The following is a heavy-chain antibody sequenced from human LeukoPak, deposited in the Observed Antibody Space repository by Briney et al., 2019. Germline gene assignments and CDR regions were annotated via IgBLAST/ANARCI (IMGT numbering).Heavy chain of an antibody. V-gene: IGHV1-2*02. Sequence: SVTVPCQPSGYRFTHYYMLWLRQAPGPGLEWMGWVNHNSGGTNYAPKSQGRVTMTSDTSISTAYRELSRLRSDDPAVYYGAREGVPDFYYYYIDVWGKGTTVTVSS. J-gene: IGHJ6*03. CDR2: VNHNSGGT. CDR3: AREGVPDFYYYYIDV. CDR1: GYRFTHYY. D-gene: IGHD2-2*01.